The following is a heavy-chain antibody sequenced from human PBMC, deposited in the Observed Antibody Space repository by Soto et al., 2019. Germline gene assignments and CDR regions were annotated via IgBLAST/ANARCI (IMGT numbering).Heavy chain of an antibody. CDR2: IKQDGSEK. Sequence: EVQLVESGGGLVQPGGSLRLSCAASGFTFSSYWMSWVRQAPGKGLEWVANIKQDGSEKYYVDSVKGRFTISRDNAKNCLYLLRSGRGGGERAVDYGGGGGGGDYYYYGMDVWGQGTTVTVSS. CDR3: GGGGGGDYYYYGMDV. D-gene: IGHD3-16*01. V-gene: IGHV3-7*04. CDR1: GFTFSSYW. J-gene: IGHJ6*02.